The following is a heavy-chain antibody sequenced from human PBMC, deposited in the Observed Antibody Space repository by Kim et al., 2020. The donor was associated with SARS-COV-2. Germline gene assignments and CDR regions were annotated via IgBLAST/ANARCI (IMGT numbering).Heavy chain of an antibody. CDR2: INHSGST. V-gene: IGHV4-34*01. CDR3: AREIIVVVPAASDGMDV. J-gene: IGHJ6*01. D-gene: IGHD2-2*01. Sequence: SETLSLTCAVYGGSFSGYYWSWIRQPPGKGLEWIGEINHSGSTNYNPSLKSRVTISVDTSKNQFSLKLSSVTAADTAVYYCAREIIVVVPAASDGMDVWG. CDR1: GGSFSGYY.